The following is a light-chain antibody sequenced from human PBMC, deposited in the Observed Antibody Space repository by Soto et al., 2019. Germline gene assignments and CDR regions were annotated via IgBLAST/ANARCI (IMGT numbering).Light chain of an antibody. CDR2: AAS. CDR1: QSVSRNY. J-gene: IGKJ1*01. Sequence: VVLPQSRGTLSFSPGEQGTLSCRAGQSVSRNYLAWYKQKPGQAPRILIYAASSRATGIPDRFSGSGSGTDSTLTIRRLQPEDFAVDYCQQYGSTGTFGQGTK. CDR3: QQYGSTGT. V-gene: IGKV3-20*01.